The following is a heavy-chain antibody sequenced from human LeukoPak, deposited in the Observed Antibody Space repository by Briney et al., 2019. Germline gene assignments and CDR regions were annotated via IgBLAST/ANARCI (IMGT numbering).Heavy chain of an antibody. J-gene: IGHJ4*02. CDR1: GFTFSSYG. V-gene: IGHV3-30*18. CDR3: AKDTQITMVRGVIDYGGIFDY. D-gene: IGHD3-10*01. CDR2: ISYDGSNK. Sequence: GGSLRLSCAASGFTFSSYGVHWVRQAPGKGLEWVAVISYDGSNKYYADSVKGRFTISRDNSKNTPYLQMNSLRAEDTAVYYCAKDTQITMVRGVIDYGGIFDYWGQGTLVTVSS.